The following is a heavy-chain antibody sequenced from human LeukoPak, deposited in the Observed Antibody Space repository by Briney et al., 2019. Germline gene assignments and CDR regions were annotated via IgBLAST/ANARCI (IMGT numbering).Heavy chain of an antibody. V-gene: IGHV4-59*01. CDR2: IYYSGST. Sequence: SETLSLTCTVSGGSISSYYWSWIRQPPGKGLEWIGYIYYSGSTNYNPSLKSRVTISVDTSKNQFSLKLSSVTAADTAVYYCARLDSRGYYVWHAFDIWGQGTRVTVSS. CDR1: GGSISSYY. D-gene: IGHD3-22*01. CDR3: ARLDSRGYYVWHAFDI. J-gene: IGHJ3*02.